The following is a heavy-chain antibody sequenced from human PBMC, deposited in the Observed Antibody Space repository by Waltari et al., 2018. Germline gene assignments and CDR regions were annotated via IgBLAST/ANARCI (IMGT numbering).Heavy chain of an antibody. D-gene: IGHD6-13*01. V-gene: IGHV4-38-2*01. J-gene: IGHJ4*02. CDR2: IYHSGST. CDR1: GYSISSGYY. CDR3: ARYSIAAAGTRPFDY. Sequence: QVQLQESGPGLVKPSETLSLTCAVSGYSISSGYYWGWIRQPPGKGLEWIGSIYHSGSTYYNPSLKSRVTISVDTSKNQFSLRLSSVTAADTAVYYCARYSIAAAGTRPFDYWGQGTLVTVSS.